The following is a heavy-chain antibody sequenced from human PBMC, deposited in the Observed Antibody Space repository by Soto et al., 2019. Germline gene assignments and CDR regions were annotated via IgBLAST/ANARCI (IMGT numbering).Heavy chain of an antibody. J-gene: IGHJ5*02. CDR2: INHSGST. CDR3: ARGSGGYCSSTSCYVFDP. V-gene: IGHV4-34*01. CDR1: GGSFSGYY. Sequence: SETLSLTCAVYGGSFSGYYWSWIRQPPGKGLEWIGEINHSGSTNYNPSLKSRVTISVDTSKNQFSLKLSSVTAADTAVYYCARGSGGYCSSTSCYVFDPWGHGTLVTVSS. D-gene: IGHD2-2*01.